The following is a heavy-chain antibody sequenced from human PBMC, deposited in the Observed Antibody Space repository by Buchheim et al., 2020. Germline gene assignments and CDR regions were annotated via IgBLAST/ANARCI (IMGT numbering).Heavy chain of an antibody. D-gene: IGHD6-19*01. CDR3: AKATAGSSGWYYH. J-gene: IGHJ5*02. CDR1: GFSFSTYA. Sequence: EVQLLESGGGLVQPGGSLRLPCVASGFSFSTYAMSWVRQAPGKGLEWVSGISGSGGYTFYADSVKGRFTISRDNSKNTLYLQMNSLRAEDTAIYYCAKATAGSSGWYYHWGQGTL. CDR2: ISGSGGYT. V-gene: IGHV3-23*01.